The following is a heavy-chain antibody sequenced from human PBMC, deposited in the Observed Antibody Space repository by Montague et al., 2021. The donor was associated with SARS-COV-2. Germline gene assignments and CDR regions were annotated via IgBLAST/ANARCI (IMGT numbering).Heavy chain of an antibody. J-gene: IGHJ4*02. CDR2: IYYSGTT. D-gene: IGHD3-10*01. Sequence: SETLSLTCSVSSGSIISSGYYWGWIRQPPGKGLEWIGNIYYSGTTYYNPSLQSRVTISVDTSKNHFSLRLSSVTAADTAVYFCARGLIRGVTTSFDYWGQGSQVTVSS. V-gene: IGHV4-39*02. CDR3: ARGLIRGVTTSFDY. CDR1: SGSIISSGYY.